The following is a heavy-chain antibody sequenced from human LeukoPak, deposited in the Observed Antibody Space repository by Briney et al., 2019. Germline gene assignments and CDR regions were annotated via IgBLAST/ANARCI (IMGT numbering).Heavy chain of an antibody. Sequence: ASVKVSCKVSGCTLTELSMHWVRQAPGKGLEWMGGFDPEDGETIYAQKFQGRVTMTEDTSTDTAYMELSSLRSEDTAVYYCATDPGGSGGSVYAFDIWGQGTMVTVSS. D-gene: IGHD2-15*01. V-gene: IGHV1-24*01. J-gene: IGHJ3*02. CDR2: FDPEDGET. CDR3: ATDPGGSGGSVYAFDI. CDR1: GCTLTELS.